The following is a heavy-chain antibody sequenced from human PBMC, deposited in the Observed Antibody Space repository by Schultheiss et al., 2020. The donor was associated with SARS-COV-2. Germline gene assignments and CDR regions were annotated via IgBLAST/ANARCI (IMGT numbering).Heavy chain of an antibody. V-gene: IGHV4-34*01. CDR3: ARRMFYYYGMDV. CDR1: GGSFSGYY. CDR2: IYYTGST. J-gene: IGHJ6*02. D-gene: IGHD3-10*02. Sequence: SQTLSLTCAVYGGSFSGYYWTWIRQTPGKGLEWIGYIYYTGSTYYNPSLKSRVTMSVDTSKNQISLSLTSVTAADTAVYFCARRMFYYYGMDVWGQGTTVTVSS.